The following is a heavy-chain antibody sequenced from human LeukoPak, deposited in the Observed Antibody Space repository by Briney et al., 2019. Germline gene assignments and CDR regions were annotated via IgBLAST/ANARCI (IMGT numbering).Heavy chain of an antibody. CDR2: MNPNSGNT. J-gene: IGHJ4*02. D-gene: IGHD4-17*01. CDR3: ARGHTLPSRTMTTTVSGY. CDR1: GYTFTSYD. Sequence: ASVKVSCKASGYTFTSYDINWVRQATGQGLEWMGWMNPNSGNTGYAQKFQGRVTMTRNTSIGTAYMELSSLRSEDTAVYYCARGHTLPSRTMTTTVSGYWGQGTLVTVSS. V-gene: IGHV1-8*01.